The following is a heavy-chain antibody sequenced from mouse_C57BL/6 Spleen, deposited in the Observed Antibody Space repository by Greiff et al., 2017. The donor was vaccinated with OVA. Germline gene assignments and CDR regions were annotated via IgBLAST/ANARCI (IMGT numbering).Heavy chain of an antibody. J-gene: IGHJ3*01. CDR2: IRLKSDNYAT. CDR1: GFTFSNYW. Sequence: DVQLQESGGGLVQPGGSMKLSCVASGFTFSNYWMNWVRQSPEKGLEWVAQIRLKSDNYATHYAESVKGRFTISRDDSKSSVYLQMNNLRAEDTGIYYCTDSFAYWGQGTLVTVSA. CDR3: TDSFAY. V-gene: IGHV6-3*01.